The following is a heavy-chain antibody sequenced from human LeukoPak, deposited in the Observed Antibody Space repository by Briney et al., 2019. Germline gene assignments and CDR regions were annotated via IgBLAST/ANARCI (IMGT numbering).Heavy chain of an antibody. D-gene: IGHD6-19*01. V-gene: IGHV3-21*01. Sequence: GGSLRLSCAASGFTFSSYSMNWVRQAPGKGLEWVSSIRSSSSYIYYADSVKGRFTISRDNAKNSLYLQMNSLRAEDTAVYYCARLQYSSGWYYFDYWGQGTLVTVSS. CDR1: GFTFSSYS. CDR3: ARLQYSSGWYYFDY. CDR2: IRSSSSYI. J-gene: IGHJ4*02.